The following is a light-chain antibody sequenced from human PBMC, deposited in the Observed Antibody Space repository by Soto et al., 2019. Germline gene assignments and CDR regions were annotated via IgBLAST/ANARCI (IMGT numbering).Light chain of an antibody. CDR1: QAINNY. Sequence: DIPLTQSPSFLSASVGDRVTITCRASQAINNYLAWYQQSPGKAPKLLIYAASTLQSGVPSRFSGSGSGTEFTLTVSSLQPEDFATYYCQQVNSHSYTFGQGTKLEIK. CDR2: AAS. J-gene: IGKJ2*01. CDR3: QQVNSHSYT. V-gene: IGKV1-9*01.